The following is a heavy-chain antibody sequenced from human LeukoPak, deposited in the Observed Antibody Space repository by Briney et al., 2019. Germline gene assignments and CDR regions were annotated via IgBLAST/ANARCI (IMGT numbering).Heavy chain of an antibody. CDR2: INPSGGNT. CDR3: ARVAVTSNYYNYVDV. Sequence: ASVKVSCKASGYSFTSYYIHWVRQAPGQGLEFMGIINPSGGNTNYAQKFQGRVTMTRDTSASRVYMELRSLRSEDTAVYYCARVAVTSNYYNYVDVWGEGTTVTVSS. J-gene: IGHJ6*03. V-gene: IGHV1-46*01. D-gene: IGHD2-21*02. CDR1: GYSFTSYY.